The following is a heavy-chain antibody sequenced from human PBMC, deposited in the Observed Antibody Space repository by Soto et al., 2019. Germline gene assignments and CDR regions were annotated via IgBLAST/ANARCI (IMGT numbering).Heavy chain of an antibody. J-gene: IGHJ4*02. V-gene: IGHV3-21*01. CDR2: ISSGSSDT. CDR1: RFTFTSYA. CDR3: ARVAY. Sequence: GGSLRLSCVASRFTFTSYAMNWVRQVPGKGLEWVASISSGSSDTWYADSVKGRFIISRDNAQNSLFLQMNTLRPEDTAMYYCARVAYWGPGTQVTVSS.